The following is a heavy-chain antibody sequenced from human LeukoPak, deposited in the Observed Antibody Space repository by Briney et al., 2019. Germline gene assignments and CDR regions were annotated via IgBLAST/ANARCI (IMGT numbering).Heavy chain of an antibody. V-gene: IGHV4-34*01. Sequence: SETLSLTCAVYGGSFSGYYWSWIRQPPGKGLEWIGEISHSGSTNYNPSLKSRVTISVDTPKNQFSLKLSSVTAADTAVYYCASRLGFFDYWGQGTLVTVSS. CDR1: GGSFSGYY. D-gene: IGHD3-22*01. CDR3: ASRLGFFDY. J-gene: IGHJ4*02. CDR2: ISHSGST.